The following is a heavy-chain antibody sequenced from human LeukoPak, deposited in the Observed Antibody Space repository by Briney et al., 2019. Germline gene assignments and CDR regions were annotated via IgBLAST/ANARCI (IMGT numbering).Heavy chain of an antibody. Sequence: GGSLRLSCAASGFTFSSYSMNWVRQAPGKGLEWVSSISSSSSYIYYADSVKGRFTISRDNAKNSLYLQMNSLRAGDTAVYYCVSGSAGPGCSGGSCIDYWGQGTLVTVSS. V-gene: IGHV3-21*01. D-gene: IGHD2-15*01. J-gene: IGHJ4*02. CDR2: ISSSSSYI. CDR1: GFTFSSYS. CDR3: VSGSAGPGCSGGSCIDY.